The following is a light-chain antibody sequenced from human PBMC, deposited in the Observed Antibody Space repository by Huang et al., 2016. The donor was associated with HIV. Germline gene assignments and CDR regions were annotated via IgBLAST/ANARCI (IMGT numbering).Light chain of an antibody. J-gene: IGKJ4*01. CDR1: ESVGRN. CDR2: GAA. CDR3: QQYDRWPLT. Sequence: EVVMTQSPATLSVSPGERGTLACRASESVGRNMACYHQKPGQAPRLIIDGAATRVTEIPARFSGTGSGTQFTLTITRLQSEEFGIYYCQQYDRWPLTFGGGTKVEI. V-gene: IGKV3-15*01.